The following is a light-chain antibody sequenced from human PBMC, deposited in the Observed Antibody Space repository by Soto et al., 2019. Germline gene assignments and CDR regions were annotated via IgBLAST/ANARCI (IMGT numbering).Light chain of an antibody. J-gene: IGLJ2*01. CDR2: DDN. Sequence: QSVLAQPPSVSAAPGQKVTISCSGSSSNIGENYVSWYQQFPGTAPKLLMFDDNQRPSGIPDRFSASKSGASAALVITGLQTGDEADFYCGVWDSTLSARVFGGGTQLTVL. CDR3: GVWDSTLSARV. V-gene: IGLV1-51*01. CDR1: SSNIGENY.